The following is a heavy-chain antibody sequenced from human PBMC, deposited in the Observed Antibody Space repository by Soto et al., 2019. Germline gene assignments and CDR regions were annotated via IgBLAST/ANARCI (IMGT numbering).Heavy chain of an antibody. Sequence: VASVKVSCKASGYTFTRYTMNWVRQAPGQRLEWMGWINPDNGNTKSSQKFQDRVITTRDTSASTAYMDLSSLRSEDTAVYYCARGIATGQLDPWGQGTLVTVSS. D-gene: IGHD2-15*01. V-gene: IGHV1-3*01. CDR1: GYTFTRYT. CDR2: INPDNGNT. CDR3: ARGIATGQLDP. J-gene: IGHJ5*02.